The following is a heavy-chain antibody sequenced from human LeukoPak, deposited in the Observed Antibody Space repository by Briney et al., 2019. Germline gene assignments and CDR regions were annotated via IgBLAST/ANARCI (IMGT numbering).Heavy chain of an antibody. CDR1: GGSISSGGYY. J-gene: IGHJ3*02. V-gene: IGHV4-31*03. D-gene: IGHD7-27*01. CDR3: AREYELTGEFDAFDI. CDR2: IYYSGST. Sequence: PSETLSLTCTVSGGSISSGGYYWSWIRQHPGKGLEWIGYIYYSGSTYYNPSLNSRVTMSVDTSKNQFSLKLSSVTAADTAVYYCAREYELTGEFDAFDIWGQGTMVTVSS.